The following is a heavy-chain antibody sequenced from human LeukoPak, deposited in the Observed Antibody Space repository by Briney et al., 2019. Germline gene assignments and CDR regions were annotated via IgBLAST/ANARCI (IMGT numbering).Heavy chain of an antibody. CDR2: IYYSGST. D-gene: IGHD4-17*01. J-gene: IGHJ4*02. CDR3: ASAPYGDYAFDY. V-gene: IGHV4-59*01. Sequence: SETLSLTCTVSGGSISSYYWSWIRQPPGRGLEWIGYIYYSGSTNYNPSLKSRVTISVDTSKNQFSLKLSSVTAADTAVYYCASAPYGDYAFDYWGQGALVTVSS. CDR1: GGSISSYY.